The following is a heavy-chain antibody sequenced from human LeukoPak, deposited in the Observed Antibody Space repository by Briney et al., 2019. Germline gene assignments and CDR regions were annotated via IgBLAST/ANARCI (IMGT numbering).Heavy chain of an antibody. Sequence: PSETLSLTCTVSGGSISSSSYYWGWIRQPPGKGLEWIGSIYYSGSTYYNPSLKSRVTISVDTSKNQFSLKLSSVTVADTAVCYCARVPSSGWPYYYYYMDVWGEGTTVTISS. CDR3: ARVPSSGWPYYYYYMDV. V-gene: IGHV4-39*01. D-gene: IGHD6-19*01. J-gene: IGHJ6*03. CDR1: GGSISSSSYY. CDR2: IYYSGST.